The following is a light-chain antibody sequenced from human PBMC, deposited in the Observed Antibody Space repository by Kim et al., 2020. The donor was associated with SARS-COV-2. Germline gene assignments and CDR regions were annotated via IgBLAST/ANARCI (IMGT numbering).Light chain of an antibody. CDR2: DAS. CDR1: QSITTRY. V-gene: IGKV3-20*01. CDR3: QKYGGPSWT. J-gene: IGKJ1*01. Sequence: FVLTQSPGTLSLSPGERATLSCRASQSITTRYLAWYQQRPGQVPRLLMYDASIRASGVADRFTGSGSGTDFTLTISRLEPEEFAVYYCQKYGGPSWTLGEGAKV.